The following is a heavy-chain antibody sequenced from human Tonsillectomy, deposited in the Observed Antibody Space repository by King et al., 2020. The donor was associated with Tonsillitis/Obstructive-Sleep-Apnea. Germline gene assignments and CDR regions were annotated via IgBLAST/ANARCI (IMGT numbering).Heavy chain of an antibody. CDR1: GFTFNRYA. CDR2: ISKDGNNE. J-gene: IGHJ4*02. D-gene: IGHD6-19*01. CDR3: ARDPPRIAVAAISCYFDL. Sequence: VQLVESGGGVAQPGRSLRLSCAASGFTFNRYAMHWVRQAPGKGLEWVAVISKDGNNEYYGDSVKGRFSISRDNSKNKVSLLMNSLRPEDAAGYYCARDPPRIAVAAISCYFDLWGQGTVVTVSS. V-gene: IGHV3-30*04.